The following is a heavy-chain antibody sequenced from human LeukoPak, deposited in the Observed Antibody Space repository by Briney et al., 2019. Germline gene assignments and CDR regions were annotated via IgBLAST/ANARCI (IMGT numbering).Heavy chain of an antibody. V-gene: IGHV3-7*05. Sequence: GGSLRLSCAASGFTFSSYWMTWVRQAPGKGLEWVAKIKQDGSEKYYVDSVKGRFTISRDNAKNSLYLQMNSLGAKDTAVYYCARRGTSSSWAHFDYWGQGTLVIVSS. D-gene: IGHD6-13*01. J-gene: IGHJ4*02. CDR3: ARRGTSSSWAHFDY. CDR1: GFTFSSYW. CDR2: IKQDGSEK.